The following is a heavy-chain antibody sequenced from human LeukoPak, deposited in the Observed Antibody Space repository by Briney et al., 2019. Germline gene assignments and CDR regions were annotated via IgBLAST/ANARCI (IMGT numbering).Heavy chain of an antibody. Sequence: GGSLRLSCAASGFTFSSYGMHWVRQAPGKGLEWVAVISYDGSNKYYADSVKGRFTTSRDNSKNTLYLQMNSLRAEDTAVYYCAKGFLGAGMDVWGQGTTVTVSS. D-gene: IGHD3-3*01. CDR2: ISYDGSNK. CDR3: AKGFLGAGMDV. J-gene: IGHJ6*02. V-gene: IGHV3-30*18. CDR1: GFTFSSYG.